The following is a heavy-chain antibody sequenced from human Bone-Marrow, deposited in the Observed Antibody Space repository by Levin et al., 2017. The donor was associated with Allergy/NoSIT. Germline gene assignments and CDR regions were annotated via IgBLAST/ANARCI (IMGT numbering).Heavy chain of an antibody. CDR3: AKSADDNFWSGYSDY. CDR1: GFTFSNYA. Sequence: GESLKISCAASGFTFSNYAMSWVRQAPGKGREWVSAIGGSGSNAYYADSVEGRFTISRDNSKDTLYLQMNSLRAEDTAVYYCAKSADDNFWSGYSDYWGQGTLVTVSS. V-gene: IGHV3-23*01. D-gene: IGHD3-3*01. CDR2: IGGSGSNA. J-gene: IGHJ4*02.